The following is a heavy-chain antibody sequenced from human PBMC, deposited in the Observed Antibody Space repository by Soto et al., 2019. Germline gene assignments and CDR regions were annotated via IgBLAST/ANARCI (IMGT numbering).Heavy chain of an antibody. Sequence: QVQLVQSGAEVKKPGSSVKVSCKASGGTFSTYAFTWVRQAPGQGLEWMGGITPIFRTANYAQNFQGRLTITVDESTNTAYMELSSLRSEDTAVYYCARDTKAKYFDSWGQGTLVTVSS. CDR2: ITPIFRTA. J-gene: IGHJ4*02. CDR3: ARDTKAKYFDS. V-gene: IGHV1-69*12. D-gene: IGHD2-8*01. CDR1: GGTFSTYA.